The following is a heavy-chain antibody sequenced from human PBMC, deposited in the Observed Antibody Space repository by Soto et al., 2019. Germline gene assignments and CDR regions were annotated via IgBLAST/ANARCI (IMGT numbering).Heavy chain of an antibody. D-gene: IGHD3-3*01. CDR2: IYYSGST. J-gene: IGHJ5*02. V-gene: IGHV4-30-4*01. CDR3: ARGAGLRFLEWLSAWFDP. CDR1: GGSISSGDYY. Sequence: TLSLTCTVSGGSISSGDYYWSWIRQPPGKGLEWIGYIYYSGSTYYNPSLKSRVTISVDTSKNQFSLKLSSVTAADTAVYYCARGAGLRFLEWLSAWFDPWGQGTLVTVSS.